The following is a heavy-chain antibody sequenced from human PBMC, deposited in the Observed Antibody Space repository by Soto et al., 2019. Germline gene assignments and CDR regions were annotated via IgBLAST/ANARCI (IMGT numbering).Heavy chain of an antibody. Sequence: PGGSLRLSCAASGFTFSSYELNWVRRAPGKGLEWVSYISSSGSTRYYADSVKGRFTISRDNAKNSLYLQMNSLSAAATAVYYCASGISIWGQVTMVTDSS. CDR2: ISSSGSTR. J-gene: IGHJ3*02. V-gene: IGHV3-48*03. D-gene: IGHD1-20*01. CDR1: GFTFSSYE. CDR3: ASGISI.